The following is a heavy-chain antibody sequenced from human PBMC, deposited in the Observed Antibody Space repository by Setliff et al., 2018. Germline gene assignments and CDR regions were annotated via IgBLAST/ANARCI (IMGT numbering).Heavy chain of an antibody. J-gene: IGHJ6*03. D-gene: IGHD3-3*01. CDR3: ARDQNVRFLEWYNYYYYYYMDV. CDR2: ISAYNGNT. V-gene: IGHV1-18*01. CDR1: GYTFTSYG. Sequence: GASVKVSCKASGYTFTSYGISWVRQAPGQGLEWMGWISAYNGNTNYAQKLQGRVTMTTDTSTSTAYMELRSLRSDDTAVYYCARDQNVRFLEWYNYYYYYYMDVWGKGTTVTVSS.